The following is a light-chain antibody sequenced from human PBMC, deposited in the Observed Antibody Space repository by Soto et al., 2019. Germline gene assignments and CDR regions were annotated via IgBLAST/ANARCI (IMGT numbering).Light chain of an antibody. V-gene: IGKV1-5*01. Sequence: DIQMTQSPSSLSSSVGDRVTITCRASQSISSWLAWYQQKPGKAPKLLIYDAPNLESGVPSRFSGSGSGTEFTLTISSLQPDDFATYYCQQYNSYPITFGQGTRLE. J-gene: IGKJ5*01. CDR3: QQYNSYPIT. CDR1: QSISSW. CDR2: DAP.